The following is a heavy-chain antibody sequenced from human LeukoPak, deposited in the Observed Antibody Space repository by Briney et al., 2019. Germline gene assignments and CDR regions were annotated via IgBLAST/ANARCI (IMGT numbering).Heavy chain of an antibody. CDR1: GFTFSRSA. V-gene: IGHV3-30*14. CDR2: ISYDGNNK. J-gene: IGHJ6*02. CDR3: ARLPAYYYGMDV. Sequence: GGSLRLSCAASGFTFSRSAMHWVRQAPGKGLEWVAFISYDGNNKYYADSVRGRFTISRDNSKNTLYLQMNSLRVEDTAVYYCARLPAYYYGMDVWGRGTTVTVTS.